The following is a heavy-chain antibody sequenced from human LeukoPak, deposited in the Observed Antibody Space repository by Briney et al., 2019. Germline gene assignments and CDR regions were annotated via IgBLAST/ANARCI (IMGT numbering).Heavy chain of an antibody. CDR1: GFTLSSYG. J-gene: IGHJ4*02. CDR2: IWYDGSNK. D-gene: IGHD5-12*01. CDR3: ARIIQPINYFDY. Sequence: GRSLRLSCAASGFTLSSYGMHWVRQAPGKGLEWVAVIWYDGSNKYYADSVKGRFTISRDNSKNTLYLQMNSLRAEDTAVYYCARIIQPINYFDYWGQGTLVTVSS. V-gene: IGHV3-33*01.